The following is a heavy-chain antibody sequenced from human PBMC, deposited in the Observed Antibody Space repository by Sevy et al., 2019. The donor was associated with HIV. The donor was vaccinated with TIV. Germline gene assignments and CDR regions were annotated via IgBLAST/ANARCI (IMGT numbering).Heavy chain of an antibody. D-gene: IGHD6-19*01. Sequence: GGSLRLSCAASGFTFSSYAMHWVRQAPGKGLEWVAVISYDGSNKYYADSVKGRFTISRDNSKNTLYLQMNSLRAEDTAVYYCASDGWETTIWLVHYYYYYMDVWGKGTTVTVSS. CDR3: ASDGWETTIWLVHYYYYYMDV. CDR2: ISYDGSNK. V-gene: IGHV3-30-3*01. CDR1: GFTFSSYA. J-gene: IGHJ6*03.